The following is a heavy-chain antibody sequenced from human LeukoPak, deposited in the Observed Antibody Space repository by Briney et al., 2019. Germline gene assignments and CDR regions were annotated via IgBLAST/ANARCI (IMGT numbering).Heavy chain of an antibody. Sequence: HPGGSLRLSCAASGFTFSSYNMNWVRQAPGKGLEWVSYISGSGSAIYYADSVKGRFTISRNNAKNSLYLQMNSLRAEDTAVYYCARGPVLLWFGAANWFDPWGQGTLVTVSS. V-gene: IGHV3-48*01. CDR3: ARGPVLLWFGAANWFDP. D-gene: IGHD3-10*01. CDR2: ISGSGSAI. J-gene: IGHJ5*02. CDR1: GFTFSSYN.